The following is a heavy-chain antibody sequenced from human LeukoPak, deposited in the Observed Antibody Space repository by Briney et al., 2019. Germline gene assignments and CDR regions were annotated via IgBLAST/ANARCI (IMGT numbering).Heavy chain of an antibody. J-gene: IGHJ4*02. CDR2: ITSSGNTI. V-gene: IGHV3-48*03. CDR3: ARGSPGY. CDR1: GFTFSNYE. Sequence: GGSLRLSCAASGFTFSNYEMNWVRQAPGKGLEWVSYITSSGNTIYYANSVKGRFTISRDNAKNSLYLQMNSLRAEDMAVYYCARGSPGYWGQGTLVTVSS.